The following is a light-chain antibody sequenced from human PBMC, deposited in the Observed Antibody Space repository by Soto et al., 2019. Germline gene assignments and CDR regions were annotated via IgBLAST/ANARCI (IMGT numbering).Light chain of an antibody. J-gene: IGLJ2*01. CDR2: DVS. V-gene: IGLV2-14*03. Sequence: QSVLTQPASVSGSPGQSITISCTGTSSDVGAYNSVSWYQQHPGKAPRLMIYDVSNRPSGVSNRFSGSKSDNTASLTISGLQAEDEADYYCSSSTRSSTRVFGGGTKLTVL. CDR1: SSDVGAYNS. CDR3: SSSTRSSTRV.